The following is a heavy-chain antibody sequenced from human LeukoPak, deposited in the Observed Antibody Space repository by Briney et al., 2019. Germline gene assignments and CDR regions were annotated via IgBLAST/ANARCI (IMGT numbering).Heavy chain of an antibody. CDR2: ISTYNGNT. CDR3: ARTGTYGSEAYYYGMDV. CDR1: GYTFTFYG. V-gene: IGHV1-18*01. D-gene: IGHD3-10*01. J-gene: IGHJ6*02. Sequence: GASVKVSCKASGYTFTFYGITWVRQAPGQGLEWMGWISTYNGNTKYAQKVQGRVTMTTDTSTSTAYMELTNLRSDDTAVYYCARTGTYGSEAYYYGMDVWGQGTTVTVSS.